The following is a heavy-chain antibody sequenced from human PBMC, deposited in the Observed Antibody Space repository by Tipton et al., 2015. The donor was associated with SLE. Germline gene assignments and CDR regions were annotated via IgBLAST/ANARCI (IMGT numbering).Heavy chain of an antibody. CDR1: GFTFDDYA. Sequence: SLRLSCEASGFTFDDYAMHWVRQVPGKGLEWVSLISWDGDTTYYVDSVRGRFTISRDNSKNSLFLQMNSLRVEDTALYYCAKDGGPRLELSLYYMDVWGKGTTVTVSS. CDR2: ISWDGDTT. V-gene: IGHV3-43D*03. D-gene: IGHD3-3*01. J-gene: IGHJ6*03. CDR3: AKDGGPRLELSLYYMDV.